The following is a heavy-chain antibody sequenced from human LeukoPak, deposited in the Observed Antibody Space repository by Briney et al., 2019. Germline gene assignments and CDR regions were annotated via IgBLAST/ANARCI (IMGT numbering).Heavy chain of an antibody. CDR3: AILDTTVTPSTAFDI. CDR2: INSDGSST. CDR1: GFTFSRHW. Sequence: GGSLRLSCAASGFTFSRHWMHWVRQDPGKGLVWVSRINSDGSSTTYADSVKGRFTISRDNAKNTLYLQMSSLRAEDTAVYYCAILDTTVTPSTAFDIWGQGTMVTVSS. J-gene: IGHJ3*02. D-gene: IGHD4-17*01. V-gene: IGHV3-74*01.